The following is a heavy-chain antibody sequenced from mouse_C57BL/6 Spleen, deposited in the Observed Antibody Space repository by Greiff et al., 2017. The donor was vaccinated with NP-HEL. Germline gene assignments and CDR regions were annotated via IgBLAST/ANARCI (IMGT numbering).Heavy chain of an antibody. Sequence: DVQLQESGPELVKPGASVKMSCKASGYTFTDYNMHWVKQSHGKSLEWIGYINPNNGGTSYNQKFKGKATLTVNKSSSTAYMELRSLTSEDSAVYYCAREDYDGYFDYWGQGTTLTVSS. CDR2: INPNNGGT. CDR1: GYTFTDYN. D-gene: IGHD2-4*01. CDR3: AREDYDGYFDY. V-gene: IGHV1-22*01. J-gene: IGHJ2*01.